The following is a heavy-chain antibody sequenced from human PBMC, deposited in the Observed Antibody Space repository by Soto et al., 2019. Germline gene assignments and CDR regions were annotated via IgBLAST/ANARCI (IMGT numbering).Heavy chain of an antibody. CDR2: IWSDGSNK. CDR3: AGGRYGMDV. J-gene: IGHJ6*02. V-gene: IGHV3-33*01. CDR1: GFSFSSYG. Sequence: QVQLVESGGGVVQPGRSLRLSCEASGFSFSSYGMHWVRQAPGKGLEWVALIWSDGSNKYYADSVKGRFTISRDNSKNPLYLQMNSLRAEDTAVYYCAGGRYGMDVWGQGTTVTVSS.